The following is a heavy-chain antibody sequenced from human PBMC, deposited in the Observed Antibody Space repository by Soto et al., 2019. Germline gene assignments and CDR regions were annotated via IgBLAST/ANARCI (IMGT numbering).Heavy chain of an antibody. CDR3: ARDRYPRLEMATTESNYYYYGMDV. D-gene: IGHD5-12*01. Sequence: SETLSLTCTVSGGSISSYYWSWIRQPPGKGLEWIGYIYYSGSTNYNPSLKSRVTISVDTSKNQFSLKLSSVTAADTAVYYCARDRYPRLEMATTESNYYYYGMDVWGQGTTVTISS. V-gene: IGHV4-59*01. CDR1: GGSISSYY. J-gene: IGHJ6*02. CDR2: IYYSGST.